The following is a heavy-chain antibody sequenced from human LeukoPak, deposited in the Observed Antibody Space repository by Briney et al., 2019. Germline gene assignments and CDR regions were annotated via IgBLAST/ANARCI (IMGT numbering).Heavy chain of an antibody. V-gene: IGHV5-51*01. CDR3: ARQRYVDTAMVRDRQFDY. Sequence: GESLKISCKGSGYSFTSYWIGWVRQMPGKGLEWMGIIYPDDSDTRYSPSFQGQATISADKYITTAYLQWSSLKASDTAMYYCARQRYVDTAMVRDRQFDYWGQGTLVTVSS. CDR1: GYSFTSYW. CDR2: IYPDDSDT. J-gene: IGHJ4*02. D-gene: IGHD5-18*01.